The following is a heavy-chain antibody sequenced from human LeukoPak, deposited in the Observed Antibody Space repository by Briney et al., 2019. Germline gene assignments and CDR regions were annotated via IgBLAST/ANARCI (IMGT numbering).Heavy chain of an antibody. D-gene: IGHD3-10*01. Sequence: SETLSLTCTVSGGSISSSSSYWGWIRQPPGKGLEWIGSIYYSGSTYYNPSLKSRVTISVDTSKNQFSLKLSSVTAADTAVYYCARQGVRYYCFDYWGQGTLVTVSS. V-gene: IGHV4-39*01. CDR3: ARQGVRYYCFDY. CDR1: GGSISSSSSY. J-gene: IGHJ4*02. CDR2: IYYSGST.